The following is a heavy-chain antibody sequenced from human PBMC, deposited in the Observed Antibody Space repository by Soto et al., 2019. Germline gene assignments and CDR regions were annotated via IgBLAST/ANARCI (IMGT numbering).Heavy chain of an antibody. CDR1: GFTFSSYG. CDR2: ISYDGSNK. D-gene: IGHD1-26*01. V-gene: IGHV3-30*18. Sequence: GGSLRLSCAASGFTFSSYGRHWVRQAPGKGLEWVAVISYDGSNKYYADSVKGRFTISRDNSKNTLYLQMNSLRAEDTAVYYCAKDYAAWSYSHAFDIWGQGTMVTV. CDR3: AKDYAAWSYSHAFDI. J-gene: IGHJ3*02.